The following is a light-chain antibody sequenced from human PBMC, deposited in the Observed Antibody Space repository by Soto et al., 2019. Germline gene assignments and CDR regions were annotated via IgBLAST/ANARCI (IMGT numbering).Light chain of an antibody. Sequence: QSALTQPRSVSGSPGQSVTISCTGTSSDIGDSNYASWYQQHPGKAPKLLIYDVTRRPSGVPDRFSGSKSGNTASLTISGLQAEDEADYFCCSYAGSYTLVFGGGTKVTVL. CDR3: CSYAGSYTLV. V-gene: IGLV2-11*01. CDR1: SSDIGDSNY. J-gene: IGLJ2*01. CDR2: DVT.